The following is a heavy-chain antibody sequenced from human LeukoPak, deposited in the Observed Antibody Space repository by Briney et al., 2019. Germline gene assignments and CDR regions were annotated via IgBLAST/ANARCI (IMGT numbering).Heavy chain of an antibody. CDR1: GYTFTSYD. D-gene: IGHD3-3*01. J-gene: IGHJ4*02. CDR3: ARGDFWSGYSGYYFDY. V-gene: IGHV1-18*01. CDR2: ISPYNGNT. Sequence: GASVKVSCTASGYTFTSYDISWVRQAPGQGLEWMGWISPYNGNTNYAHKLQGRVTITTDTSTSTAYMELRRLRADDTAVYYCARGDFWSGYSGYYFDYWGQGTLVTVSS.